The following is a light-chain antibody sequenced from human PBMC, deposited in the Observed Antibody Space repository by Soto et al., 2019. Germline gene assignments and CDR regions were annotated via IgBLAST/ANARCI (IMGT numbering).Light chain of an antibody. V-gene: IGKV3-15*01. CDR3: QQYNDRPPIT. J-gene: IGKJ5*01. CDR1: QSVSSN. CDR2: GAS. Sequence: EVVMTQSPATLSVSLGDRATLSCRASQSVSSNLAWYQQKPGQAPRLLIYGASTRATGIPARFSGSGSGSEFTLTISGLQSEDFAVYYCQQYNDRPPITFGQGTRLEI.